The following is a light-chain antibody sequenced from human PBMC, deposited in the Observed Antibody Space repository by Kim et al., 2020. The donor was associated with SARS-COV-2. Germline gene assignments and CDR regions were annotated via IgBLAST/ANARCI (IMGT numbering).Light chain of an antibody. V-gene: IGKV3-20*01. Sequence: SPGESATLSCRPSPGLTNNDLAWYQHTPGQAPRLLFSGVSIRATGIPDRFSGSGSGTDFTLTISGLEPEDFAVYYCQQYGTSPRTFGQGTKVDIK. CDR3: QQYGTSPRT. CDR2: GVS. CDR1: PGLTNND. J-gene: IGKJ1*01.